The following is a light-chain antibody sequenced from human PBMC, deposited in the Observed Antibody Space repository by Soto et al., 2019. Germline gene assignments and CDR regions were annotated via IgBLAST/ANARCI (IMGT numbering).Light chain of an antibody. V-gene: IGLV2-8*01. Sequence: QSVLTQPASASGSPGQSVTISCTGTSSDVGGYNCISWYQQHPGKAPKLMIYEVSNRPSGVPDRFSGSKSGNTASLTVSGLQAEDEADYYCSSYAGSNTVVFGGGTKLTVL. CDR3: SSYAGSNTVV. CDR2: EVS. CDR1: SSDVGGYNC. J-gene: IGLJ2*01.